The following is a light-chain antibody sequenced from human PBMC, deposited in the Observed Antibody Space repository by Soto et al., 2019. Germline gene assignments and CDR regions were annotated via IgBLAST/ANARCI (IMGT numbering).Light chain of an antibody. CDR1: QSISDW. J-gene: IGKJ2*01. Sequence: DIQMTQSPSTLSASGGDRVTITCRASQSISDWLAWYQQIPGRAPKLLIYDASTLQSGVPSRFSGSGSGTEFILTIRSLQTDDSATFYCQEYKSATFGQGTKLQIK. CDR3: QEYKSAT. V-gene: IGKV1-5*01. CDR2: DAS.